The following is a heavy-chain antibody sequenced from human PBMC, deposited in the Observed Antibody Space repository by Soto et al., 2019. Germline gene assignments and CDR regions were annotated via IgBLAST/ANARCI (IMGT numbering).Heavy chain of an antibody. J-gene: IGHJ5*02. V-gene: IGHV3-30*03. CDR1: GFTFSSYG. Sequence: GGSLRLSCAASGFTFSSYGMHWVRQAPGKGLEWVAVISYDGSNKYYADSVKGRFTISRDNSKNTLYLQMNSLRAEDTAVYYCATQFYTAMATWFDPWGQGTLVTVSS. CDR3: ATQFYTAMATWFDP. D-gene: IGHD5-18*01. CDR2: ISYDGSNK.